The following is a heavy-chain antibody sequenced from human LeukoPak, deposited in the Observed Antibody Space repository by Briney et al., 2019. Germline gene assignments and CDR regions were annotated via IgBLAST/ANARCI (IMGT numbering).Heavy chain of an antibody. D-gene: IGHD3-16*02. Sequence: SETLSLTCGFHGGSFSASYWTWIRQPPGKGLEWIGEINHSGSTNYNPSLKSRVTISVDTSKNQFSVKLTSVTAADTAVYYCARRLANYDLVWGSYRYTGGAFDIWGQGTMVAVSS. V-gene: IGHV4-34*01. CDR2: INHSGST. J-gene: IGHJ3*02. CDR1: GGSFSASY. CDR3: ARRLANYDLVWGSYRYTGGAFDI.